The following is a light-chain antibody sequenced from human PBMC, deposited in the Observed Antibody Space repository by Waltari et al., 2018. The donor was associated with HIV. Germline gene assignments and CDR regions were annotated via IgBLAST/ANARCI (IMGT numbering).Light chain of an antibody. V-gene: IGKV3-11*01. J-gene: IGKJ4*01. Sequence: EITLTQSPVDLSLSPGDRATLSCRANLTIVNFLGWYQQRPGQSPSLLIYDASKRVTGVPVRFSGSGSGTDFSLIIKNIQPEDAALYYCQQRHSWPLSFGGGTKV. CDR2: DAS. CDR1: LTIVNF. CDR3: QQRHSWPLS.